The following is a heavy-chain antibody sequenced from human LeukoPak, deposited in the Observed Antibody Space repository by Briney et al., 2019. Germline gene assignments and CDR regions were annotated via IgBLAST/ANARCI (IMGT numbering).Heavy chain of an antibody. CDR3: ARGPKYFQH. Sequence: YXXSWIRQPPXXGLEWIGEINHSGSTNYNPSLKSRVTISVDTSKNQFSLKLSSVTAADTAVYYCARGPKYFQHWGQGTLVTVSS. J-gene: IGHJ1*01. CDR2: INHSGST. V-gene: IGHV4-34*01. CDR1: YX.